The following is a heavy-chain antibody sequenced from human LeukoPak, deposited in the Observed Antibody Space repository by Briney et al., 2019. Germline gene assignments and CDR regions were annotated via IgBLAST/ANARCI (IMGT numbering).Heavy chain of an antibody. V-gene: IGHV4-39*01. Sequence: SETLSLTCTVSGGSISNNNYYWAWIRQPPGKGLEWNGSIYYSGSTYYNPSLKSRVTISVDTSKNQFSLKLRSVTAADTAVYYCARQDGHSALAFDIWGEGTVVSVSS. J-gene: IGHJ3*02. CDR1: GGSISNNNYY. D-gene: IGHD4-23*01. CDR3: ARQDGHSALAFDI. CDR2: IYYSGST.